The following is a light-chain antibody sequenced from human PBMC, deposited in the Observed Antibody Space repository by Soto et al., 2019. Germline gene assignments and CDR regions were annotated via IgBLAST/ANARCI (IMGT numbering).Light chain of an antibody. CDR3: QQYYSYPRT. Sequence: DIQMTQSPSTLSASVGDRVTITCRASQDINDWLAWYQQKPGNAPKFLIYDASTLQSGVPSRFSGSGSGTDFTLTISCLQSEDFATYYCQQYYSYPRTFGQGTKVDIK. J-gene: IGKJ1*01. CDR2: DAS. V-gene: IGKV1-5*01. CDR1: QDINDW.